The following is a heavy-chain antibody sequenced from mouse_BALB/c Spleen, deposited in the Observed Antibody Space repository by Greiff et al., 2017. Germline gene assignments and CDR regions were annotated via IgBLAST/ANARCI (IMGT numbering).Heavy chain of an antibody. CDR2: INPGSGGT. CDR3: ARRAFYYAMDY. CDR1: GYAFTNYL. Sequence: QVHVKQSGAELVRPGTSVKVSCKASGYAFTNYLIEWVKQRPGQGLEWIGVINPGSGGTNYNEKFKGKATLTADKSSSTAYMQLSSLTSDDSAVYFCARRAFYYAMDYWGQGTSVTVSS. J-gene: IGHJ4*01. D-gene: IGHD3-3*01. V-gene: IGHV1-54*01.